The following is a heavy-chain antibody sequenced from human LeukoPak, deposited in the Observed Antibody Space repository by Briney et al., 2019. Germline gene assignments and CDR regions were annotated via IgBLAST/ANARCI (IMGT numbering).Heavy chain of an antibody. J-gene: IGHJ3*02. CDR3: AREGRQQLVTNAFDI. CDR2: ISSSSSTI. D-gene: IGHD6-13*01. Sequence: PGGSLRLSCAASGFTFSSYSMNWVRQAPGKGLEWVSYISSSSSTIYYADSVKGRFTISRDNAKNSLYLQMNSLRAEDTAVYYCAREGRQQLVTNAFDIWGQGTMVTVTS. CDR1: GFTFSSYS. V-gene: IGHV3-48*01.